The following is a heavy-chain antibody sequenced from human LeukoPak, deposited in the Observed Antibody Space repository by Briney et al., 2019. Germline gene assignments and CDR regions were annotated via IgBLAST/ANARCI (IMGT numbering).Heavy chain of an antibody. CDR1: GFTFSDSY. Sequence: GGSLRLSCAASGFTFSDSYMTWVRQAPGKGVEWVAYISGSGHDINYSDSVKGRFTISRDNAKNSLYLQMSSLRVEDTAVYYCAREHGSAWPIDFDYWGQGTLVTVSS. CDR3: AREHGSAWPIDFDY. V-gene: IGHV3-11*04. D-gene: IGHD6-19*01. CDR2: ISGSGHDI. J-gene: IGHJ4*02.